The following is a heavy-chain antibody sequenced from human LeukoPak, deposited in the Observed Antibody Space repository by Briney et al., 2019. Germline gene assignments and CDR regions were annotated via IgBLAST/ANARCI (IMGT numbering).Heavy chain of an antibody. V-gene: IGHV3-7*01. CDR3: ARDKGDYKFDY. J-gene: IGHJ4*02. CDR1: GFTLSSYW. CDR2: IKQDGSEK. Sequence: SGGSLRLSCAASGFTLSSYWMTWVRQAPGKGLEWVANIKQDGSEKYSVDSVKGRFSISRDNAKNSLYLQMNSLRDEDTAVYYCARDKGDYKFDYWGEGTLVTVSS. D-gene: IGHD4-17*01.